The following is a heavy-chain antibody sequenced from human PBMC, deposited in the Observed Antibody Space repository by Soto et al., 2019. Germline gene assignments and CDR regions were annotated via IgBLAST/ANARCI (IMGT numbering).Heavy chain of an antibody. CDR1: GYSFTSYW. CDR3: ARTELSGAPSYYYGMDV. Sequence: PGESLKISCKGSGYSFTSYWIGWVRQMPGKGLEWMGIIYPGDSDTRYSPSFQGQVTISADKSISTAYLQWSSLKASDTAMYYWARTELSGAPSYYYGMDVWGQGTTVTVSS. J-gene: IGHJ6*02. CDR2: IYPGDSDT. V-gene: IGHV5-51*01. D-gene: IGHD3-10*01.